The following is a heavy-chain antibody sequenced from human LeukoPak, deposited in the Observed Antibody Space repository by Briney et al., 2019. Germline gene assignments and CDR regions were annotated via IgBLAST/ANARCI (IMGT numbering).Heavy chain of an antibody. Sequence: ASVKVSCKASGYTFTSYGISWVRQAPGQGLEWMGWISAYNGNTNYAQKLEGRVTMTTDTSTSTAYMELRSLRSDDTAVYYCARVGPDYGGNSGGLLQYFQHWGQGTLVTVSS. CDR2: ISAYNGNT. CDR1: GYTFTSYG. CDR3: ARVGPDYGGNSGGLLQYFQH. J-gene: IGHJ1*01. D-gene: IGHD4-23*01. V-gene: IGHV1-18*01.